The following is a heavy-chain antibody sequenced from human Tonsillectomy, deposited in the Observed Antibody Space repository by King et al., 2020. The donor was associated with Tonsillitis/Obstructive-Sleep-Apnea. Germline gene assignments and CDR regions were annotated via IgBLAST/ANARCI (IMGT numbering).Heavy chain of an antibody. CDR3: ANSPTMVRADAFDI. Sequence: TLKESGPTLVKPTQTLTLTCTFSGFSLSTSRVGVGWIRQPPGKALEWLALIYWDDDKRYSPSLKSRLTITKDTSKNQVVLTMTNMDPVDTATYYCANSPTMVRADAFDIWGQGTMVTVSS. J-gene: IGHJ3*02. CDR2: IYWDDDK. CDR1: GFSLSTSRVG. D-gene: IGHD3-10*01. V-gene: IGHV2-5*02.